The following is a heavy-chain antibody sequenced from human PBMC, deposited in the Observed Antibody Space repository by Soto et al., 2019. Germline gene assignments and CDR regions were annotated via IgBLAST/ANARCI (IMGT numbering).Heavy chain of an antibody. CDR3: ARARSQWELLQNDAFDI. D-gene: IGHD1-26*01. J-gene: IGHJ3*02. CDR1: GGTFSSYA. CDR2: IIPIFGTA. V-gene: IGHV1-69*12. Sequence: QVQLVQSGAEVKKPGSSVKVSCKASGGTFSSYAISWVRQAPGQGLEWMGGIIPIFGTANYAQKFQGRVTITADESMSTAYMELSSLRSEDTAVYYCARARSQWELLQNDAFDIWGQGTMVTVSS.